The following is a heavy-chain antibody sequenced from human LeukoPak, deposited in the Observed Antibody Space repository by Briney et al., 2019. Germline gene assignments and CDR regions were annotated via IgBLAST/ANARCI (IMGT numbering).Heavy chain of an antibody. CDR1: GGSISSSSYY. Sequence: SETLSLTCTVSGGSISSSSYYWGWIRQPPGKGLEWIGSIYYSGSTYYNPSLKSRVTISVDTSKNQFSLKLSSVTAADTAAYYCARQGNFWSGYYPDWGQGTLVTVSS. V-gene: IGHV4-39*01. CDR3: ARQGNFWSGYYPD. CDR2: IYYSGST. J-gene: IGHJ4*02. D-gene: IGHD3-3*01.